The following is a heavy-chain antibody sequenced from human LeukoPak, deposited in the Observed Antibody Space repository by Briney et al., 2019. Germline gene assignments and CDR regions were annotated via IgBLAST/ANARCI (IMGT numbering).Heavy chain of an antibody. V-gene: IGHV3-74*01. CDR3: ARAAYSSTWYSRYFDL. CDR1: GLSFSSYW. J-gene: IGHJ2*01. D-gene: IGHD6-13*01. CDR2: INDDGSST. Sequence: PGGSLRLSCAASGLSFSSYWMHWVRQAPGKGLVKVSRINDDGSSTSHADPVKGRFTISRDNAKNTLYLQMNSLRAGDTAVYYCARAAYSSTWYSRYFDLWGRGALVTVSS.